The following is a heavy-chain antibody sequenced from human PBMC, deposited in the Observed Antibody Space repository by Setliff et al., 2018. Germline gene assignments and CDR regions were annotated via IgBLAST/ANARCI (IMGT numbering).Heavy chain of an antibody. Sequence: ASVKVSCKASGYTFTSYAMHWVRQAPGQRLEWMGWINAGNGNTKYSQKFQGRVTITRDTSASTAYMELSSLRSEDTAVYYCAREEVGRYSSGWYTSSDNWFDPWGQGTLVTVSS. CDR1: GYTFTSYA. CDR3: AREEVGRYSSGWYTSSDNWFDP. J-gene: IGHJ5*02. CDR2: INAGNGNT. D-gene: IGHD6-19*01. V-gene: IGHV1-3*01.